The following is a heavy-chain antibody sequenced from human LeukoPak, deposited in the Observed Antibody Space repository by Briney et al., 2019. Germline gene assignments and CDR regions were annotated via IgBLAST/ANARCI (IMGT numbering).Heavy chain of an antibody. CDR3: ARSGWWDPFDP. D-gene: IGHD1-26*01. J-gene: IGHJ5*02. CDR1: GYSISSGYY. Sequence: SETLSLTCTVSGYSISSGYYWGWIRQPPGKGLEWIGSIYHSGSTYYNPSLKSRVTISVDTSKDQFSLKLSSVTAADTAVYYCARSGWWDPFDPWGQGTLVTVSS. CDR2: IYHSGST. V-gene: IGHV4-38-2*02.